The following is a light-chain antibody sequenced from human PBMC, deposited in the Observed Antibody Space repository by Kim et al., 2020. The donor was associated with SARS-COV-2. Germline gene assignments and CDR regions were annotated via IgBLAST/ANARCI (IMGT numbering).Light chain of an antibody. CDR3: QQRSNWPLT. CDR1: QSISPY. J-gene: IGKJ4*01. Sequence: LSTGERATLSCRASQSISPYLAWYQQKPGQAPRLLIYDASNRATGIPARFSGSGSGTDFTLTINSLEPEDFAVYYCQQRSNWPLTFGGGTKVDIK. CDR2: DAS. V-gene: IGKV3-11*01.